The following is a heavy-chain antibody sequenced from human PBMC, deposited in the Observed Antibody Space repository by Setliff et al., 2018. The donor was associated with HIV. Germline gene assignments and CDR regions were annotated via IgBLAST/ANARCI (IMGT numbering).Heavy chain of an antibody. CDR3: ARDGGFCSGGACLER. V-gene: IGHV1-2*02. Sequence: ASVKVSCKASGYLFTGYYMHWVRQAPGQGLEWMGWINVNSGGTKYAQKFQGRVTMTRDTSISTAYMEVSSLRSDDTAVYYCARDGGFCSGGACLERWGQGTLVTVSS. J-gene: IGHJ4*03. D-gene: IGHD2-21*02. CDR2: INVNSGGT. CDR1: GYLFTGYY.